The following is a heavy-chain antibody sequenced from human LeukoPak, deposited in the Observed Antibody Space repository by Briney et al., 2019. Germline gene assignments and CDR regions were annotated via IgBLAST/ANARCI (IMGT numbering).Heavy chain of an antibody. CDR1: GGSNSSSSYY. J-gene: IGHJ5*02. CDR3: AREVRTAAAGTAWFDP. V-gene: IGHV4-39*07. D-gene: IGHD6-13*01. Sequence: SETLSLTCTVSGGSNSSSSYYWGWIRQPPGKGLEWIGSIYYSGSTYYNPSLKSRVTISVDTSKNQFSLKLSSVTAADTAVYYCAREVRTAAAGTAWFDPWGQGTLVTVSS. CDR2: IYYSGST.